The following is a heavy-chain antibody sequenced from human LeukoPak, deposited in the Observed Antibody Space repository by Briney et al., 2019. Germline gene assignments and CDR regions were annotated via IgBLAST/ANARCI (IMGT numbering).Heavy chain of an antibody. D-gene: IGHD4-17*01. CDR2: IYPGDSDT. J-gene: IGHJ5*02. V-gene: IGHV5-51*01. CDR1: GYSFASYW. CDR3: ARTHGLDWFDP. Sequence: GESLWISCRGSGYSFASYWISWVRQMPGKGLEWMGIIYPGDSDTRYSPSFQGQVTISADKSISTAYLQWSSLKASDTAMYYCARTHGLDWFDPWGQGTLVTVSS.